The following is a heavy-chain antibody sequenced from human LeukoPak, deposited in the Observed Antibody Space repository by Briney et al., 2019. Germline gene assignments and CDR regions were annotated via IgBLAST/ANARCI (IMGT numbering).Heavy chain of an antibody. CDR3: AMYSSANAREFQG. CDR1: GFTFSSYS. D-gene: IGHD3-22*01. Sequence: PGGSLRLSCAASGFTFSSYSMNWVRQAPGKGLEWVSSISSSSSYIYYADSVKGRFTISRDNSKNTLYLQMNSLRAEDTAVYYCAMYSSANAREFQGWGQGTLVTVSS. V-gene: IGHV3-21*01. CDR2: ISSSSSYI. J-gene: IGHJ1*01.